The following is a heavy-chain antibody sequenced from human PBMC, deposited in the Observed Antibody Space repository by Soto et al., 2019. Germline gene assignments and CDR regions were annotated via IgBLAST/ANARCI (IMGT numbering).Heavy chain of an antibody. CDR3: ARGNKDQNLIAAHDAFDI. CDR1: GFTFSSYD. V-gene: IGHV3-13*01. Sequence: PGGSLRLSCAASGFTFSSYDMHWVRQATGKGLEWVSAIGTAGDTYYPGSVKGRFTISRENAKNSLYLQMNSLRAGDTAVYYCARGNKDQNLIAAHDAFDIWGQGTMVTVSS. CDR2: IGTAGDT. J-gene: IGHJ3*02. D-gene: IGHD6-6*01.